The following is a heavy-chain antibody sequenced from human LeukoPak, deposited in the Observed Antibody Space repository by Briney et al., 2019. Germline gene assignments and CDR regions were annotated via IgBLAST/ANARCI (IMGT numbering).Heavy chain of an antibody. CDR2: INPNSGGT. CDR3: ARGYCSGGTCYLVENWLDP. CDR1: GHTLTAYY. J-gene: IGHJ5*02. V-gene: IGHV1-2*06. Sequence: ASVKVSCKASGHTLTAYYIYWVRQAPGQGLEWMGRINPNSGGTDYAQNFQGRVSMTRDTSISTAYMELSRLSSDDTAVYYCARGYCSGGTCYLVENWLDPWGQGTLVTVSS. D-gene: IGHD2-15*01.